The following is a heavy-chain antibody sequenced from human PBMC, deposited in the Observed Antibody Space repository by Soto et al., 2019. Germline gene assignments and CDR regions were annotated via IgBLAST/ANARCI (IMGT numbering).Heavy chain of an antibody. Sequence: LTCAVSGGSISSGGYSWSWIRQPPGKGLEWIGYIYHSGSTYYNPSLKSRVTISVDRSKNQFSLKLSSVTAADTAVYDCARDPSGSYYFDYWGQGTLVTVSS. D-gene: IGHD1-26*01. V-gene: IGHV4-30-2*01. CDR1: GGSISSGGYS. J-gene: IGHJ4*02. CDR2: IYHSGST. CDR3: ARDPSGSYYFDY.